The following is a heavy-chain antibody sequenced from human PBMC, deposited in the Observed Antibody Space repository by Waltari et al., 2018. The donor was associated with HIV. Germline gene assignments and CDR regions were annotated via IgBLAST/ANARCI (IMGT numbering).Heavy chain of an antibody. J-gene: IGHJ4*02. CDR3: AKLNTGSED. D-gene: IGHD3-10*01. Sequence: EVQLLESGGGLVQPGGSLRLACAASGFSFSNYGMSWVRQAPGRGLEWFSSIGGIGATIYYADSVKGRFTISRDNSRNILYLQMNSLRAEDTALYFCAKLNTGSEDWGQGTLVTVSS. CDR2: IGGIGATI. CDR1: GFSFSNYG. V-gene: IGHV3-23*01.